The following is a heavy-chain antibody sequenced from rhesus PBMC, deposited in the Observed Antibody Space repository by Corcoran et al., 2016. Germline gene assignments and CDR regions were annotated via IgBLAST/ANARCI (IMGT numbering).Heavy chain of an antibody. CDR3: AKDVWGDFGRFDV. CDR1: GYSVTSSW. V-gene: IGHV5-20*02. J-gene: IGHJ5-1*01. CDR2: IYPIDSDT. D-gene: IGHD3-34*01. Sequence: EVQLVQSGAEVKRPGEALKISCKTSGYSVTSSWSSWVRQLPGKGLEWMGAIYPIDSDTRNSPSFQGQVTISADKSISTAYLQWSSLKASDTATYYCAKDVWGDFGRFDVWGPGVLVTVSS.